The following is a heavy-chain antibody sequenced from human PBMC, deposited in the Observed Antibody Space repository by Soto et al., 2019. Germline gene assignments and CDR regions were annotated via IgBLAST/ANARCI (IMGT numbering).Heavy chain of an antibody. V-gene: IGHV4-39*01. D-gene: IGHD2-2*01. CDR2: IYYSGST. Sequence: SETLSLTSNVSGGAISSRSYYWGWIRHPPGKRLEWIGSIYYSGSTYYNPSLKSRVTISVDTSKNLFSLKLSSVTAADTAVYYCARHQPRYCSSTSCYDGDAFDIWGQGTMVT. J-gene: IGHJ3*02. CDR3: ARHQPRYCSSTSCYDGDAFDI. CDR1: GGAISSRSYY.